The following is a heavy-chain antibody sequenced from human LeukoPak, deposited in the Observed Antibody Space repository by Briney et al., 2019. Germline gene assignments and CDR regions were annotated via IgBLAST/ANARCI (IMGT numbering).Heavy chain of an antibody. CDR3: ARDSSSGWYHGY. D-gene: IGHD6-19*01. Sequence: GGSLRLSCAASGFTFSNYGIHWVRQAPGKGLEWVAFIQYDGSNKYYADSVKGRFTISRDNSKNTLYLQMDSLRAEDTAVYYCARDSSSGWYHGYWGQGTLVTVSS. J-gene: IGHJ4*02. CDR2: IQYDGSNK. V-gene: IGHV3-30*02. CDR1: GFTFSNYG.